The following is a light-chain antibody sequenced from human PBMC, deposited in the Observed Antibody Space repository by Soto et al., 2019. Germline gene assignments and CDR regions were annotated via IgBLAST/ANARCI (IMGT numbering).Light chain of an antibody. J-gene: IGKJ1*01. V-gene: IGKV3-20*01. CDR3: QHYGSSPWT. Sequence: EIVLTQSPGTLSLFPGERATLSCRASQSVGGNFLAWYQQKPGQAPKLLIHGASSRASGIPDRFSGSGSGTDFTLTIGRLEPEDFALYYCQHYGSSPWTFGQGTEVEIK. CDR1: QSVGGNF. CDR2: GAS.